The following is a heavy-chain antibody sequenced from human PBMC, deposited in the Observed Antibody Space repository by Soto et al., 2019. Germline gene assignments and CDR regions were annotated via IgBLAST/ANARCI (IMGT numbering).Heavy chain of an antibody. D-gene: IGHD6-13*01. CDR1: GGSLSSSNW. CDR3: ASGRDSSSWYFRLDYYYYGMDV. Sequence: LSLTCAVSGGSLSSSNWWSWVRQPPGKGLEWIGEIYHSGSTNYNPSLKSRVTISVDKSKNQFSLKLSSVTAADTAVYYCASGRDSSSWYFRLDYYYYGMDVWGQGTTVTVS. J-gene: IGHJ6*02. CDR2: IYHSGST. V-gene: IGHV4-4*02.